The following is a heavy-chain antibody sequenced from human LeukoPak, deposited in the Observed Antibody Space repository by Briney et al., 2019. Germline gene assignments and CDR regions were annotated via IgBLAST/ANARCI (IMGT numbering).Heavy chain of an antibody. Sequence: SETLSLTCAVYGGSFSGYYWSWIRQPPGKGLEWIGEINHSGSANYNPPLKSRVTTSVDTSKNQFSLKLSSVTAADTAVYYCARGDPYYYYGSGSYLYYFDYWGQGTLVTVSS. V-gene: IGHV4-34*01. CDR2: INHSGSA. CDR1: GGSFSGYY. D-gene: IGHD3-10*01. CDR3: ARGDPYYYYGSGSYLYYFDY. J-gene: IGHJ4*02.